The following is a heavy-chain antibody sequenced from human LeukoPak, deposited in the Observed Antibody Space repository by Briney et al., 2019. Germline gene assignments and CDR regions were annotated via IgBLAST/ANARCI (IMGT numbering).Heavy chain of an antibody. V-gene: IGHV1-2*02. CDR3: ARVAIFGMEVKGGGDY. CDR1: GYTFTGYY. D-gene: IGHD3-3*01. CDR2: INPNSGGT. J-gene: IGHJ4*02. Sequence: ASVKVSCKASGYTFTGYYMHWVRQAPGQGLEWMGWINPNSGGTNYAQKFQGRVTMTRDTSISTAYMELSRLRSDDTAVYYCARVAIFGMEVKGGGDYWGQGTLVTVSS.